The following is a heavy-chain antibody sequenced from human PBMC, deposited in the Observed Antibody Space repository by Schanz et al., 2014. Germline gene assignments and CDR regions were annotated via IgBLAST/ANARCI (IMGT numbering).Heavy chain of an antibody. D-gene: IGHD3-10*01. CDR1: GYTFTSYG. Sequence: QVQLVQSGPEVEKPGASVKVSCKASGYTFTSYGISWVRQAPGQGLEWMGRIIPILGIANYAQKFQGRVTITADRSASTAYMELRNLRSDDTAVYYCARAKRFGDMDVWGQGTTVTVSS. CDR2: IIPILGIA. V-gene: IGHV1-69*04. J-gene: IGHJ6*02. CDR3: ARAKRFGDMDV.